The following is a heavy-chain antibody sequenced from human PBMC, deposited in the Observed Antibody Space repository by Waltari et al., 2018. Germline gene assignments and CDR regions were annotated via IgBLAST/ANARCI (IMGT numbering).Heavy chain of an antibody. CDR2: IYYSGGT. J-gene: IGHJ4*02. Sequence: QLQLQESGPGLVKPSETLSLTCTVSGGSISSSSYYLGWIRLPPGKGLEWIGRIYYSGGTNFNPSLKSRVTISVDTAKNQFSLKLSSVTAADTAVYYCAREVAPDSSGDYYDYWGQGTLVTVSS. CDR1: GGSISSSSYY. V-gene: IGHV4-39*07. D-gene: IGHD3-22*01. CDR3: AREVAPDSSGDYYDY.